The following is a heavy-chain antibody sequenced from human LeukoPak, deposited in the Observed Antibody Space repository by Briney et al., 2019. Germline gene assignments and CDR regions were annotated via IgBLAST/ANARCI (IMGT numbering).Heavy chain of an antibody. CDR1: GGSISSGGYS. D-gene: IGHD1-26*01. Sequence: PSETLSLTCAVSGGSISSGGYSWSWIRQPPGKGLEWIGYIYHSGSTYYNPSLKSRVTISVDRSKNQISLKLSSVTAADTAVYYCARGGRRISDYGMDVWGKGTTVTVSS. J-gene: IGHJ6*04. CDR3: ARGGRRISDYGMDV. V-gene: IGHV4-30-2*01. CDR2: IYHSGST.